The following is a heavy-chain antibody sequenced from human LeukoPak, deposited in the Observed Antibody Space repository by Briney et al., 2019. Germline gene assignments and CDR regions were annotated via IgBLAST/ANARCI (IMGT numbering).Heavy chain of an antibody. Sequence: ASVKVSCKASGYTFTSYGISWVRQAPGQGLEWMGWISAYNGNTNYAQKLQGRVTMTTDTSTSTAYMELRSLRFDDTAVYYCARYKPQTYYYDSSGPGGAFDIWGQGTMVTVSS. V-gene: IGHV1-18*01. J-gene: IGHJ3*02. CDR1: GYTFTSYG. CDR3: ARYKPQTYYYDSSGPGGAFDI. CDR2: ISAYNGNT. D-gene: IGHD3-22*01.